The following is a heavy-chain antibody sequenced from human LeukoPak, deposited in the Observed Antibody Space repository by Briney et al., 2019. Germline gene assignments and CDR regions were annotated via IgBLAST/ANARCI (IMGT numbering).Heavy chain of an antibody. CDR3: ASGSGYYPVSDAFDI. D-gene: IGHD3-22*01. CDR1: GGSISSSSYY. J-gene: IGHJ3*02. V-gene: IGHV4-39*07. Sequence: PSETLSLTCTVSGGSISSSSYYWGWIRQPPGKGLEWIGSIYYSGSTSYNPSLKSRVTISVDTSKNQFSLKLSSVTAADTAVYYCASGSGYYPVSDAFDIWGQGTMVTVSS. CDR2: IYYSGST.